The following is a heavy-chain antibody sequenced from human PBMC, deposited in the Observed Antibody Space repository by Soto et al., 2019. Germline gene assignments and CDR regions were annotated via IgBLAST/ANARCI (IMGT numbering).Heavy chain of an antibody. CDR3: SRRFSFGSGKYGVDV. CDR1: VGSIISTKNY. J-gene: IGHJ6*02. D-gene: IGHD3-10*01. Sequence: PSYTLSLTCTFSVGSIISTKNYWGWIRQPPGKGLEWIGTISYTGSTYYNPSLNGRVIISADTSKNQFSLKLSSLTAADTAVYYCSRRFSFGSGKYGVDVWGQGTMVTVSS. CDR2: ISYTGST. V-gene: IGHV4-39*01.